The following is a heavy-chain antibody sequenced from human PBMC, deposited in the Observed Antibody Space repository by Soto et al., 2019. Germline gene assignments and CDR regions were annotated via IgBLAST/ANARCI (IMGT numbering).Heavy chain of an antibody. CDR3: ARDRDGSGRTDLDC. CDR2: TYYRAKWFN. D-gene: IGHD6-19*01. Sequence: SQTLSLTCAISGDSVSSNSAAWNWIRQSPSRGLEWLGRTYYRAKWFNDYAVSVKSRITISPDTSKNQFSLQLNSVTPEDTAVYYCARDRDGSGRTDLDCWGQGTLVTVSS. CDR1: GDSVSSNSAA. J-gene: IGHJ4*02. V-gene: IGHV6-1*01.